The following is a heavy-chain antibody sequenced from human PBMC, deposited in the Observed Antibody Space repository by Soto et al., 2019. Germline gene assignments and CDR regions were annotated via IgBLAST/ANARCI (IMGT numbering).Heavy chain of an antibody. D-gene: IGHD3-10*01. CDR2: IWYDESNK. J-gene: IGHJ6*02. V-gene: IGHV3-33*01. Sequence: TXGSLRLSCSASGFTFSSYGMHWVRQAPGKGLEWVAVIWYDESNKYYADSVKGRFTISRDNSKNTLYLQMNSLRAEDTAVYYCARNGLGYYDSGPSYFYYGMDVWGQGTTVTVSS. CDR3: ARNGLGYYDSGPSYFYYGMDV. CDR1: GFTFSSYG.